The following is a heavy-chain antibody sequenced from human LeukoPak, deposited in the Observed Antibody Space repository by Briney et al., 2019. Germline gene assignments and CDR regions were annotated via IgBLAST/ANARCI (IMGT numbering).Heavy chain of an antibody. D-gene: IGHD6-19*01. CDR3: ARDGIAVNAFDI. J-gene: IGHJ3*02. Sequence: VASVKVSCKASGYTFTSYYMHWVRQAPGQGLEWMGWISAYNGNTNYAQKLQGRVTMTTDTSTSTAYMELRSLRSDGTAVYYCARDGIAVNAFDIWGQGTMVTVSS. CDR1: GYTFTSYY. V-gene: IGHV1-18*04. CDR2: ISAYNGNT.